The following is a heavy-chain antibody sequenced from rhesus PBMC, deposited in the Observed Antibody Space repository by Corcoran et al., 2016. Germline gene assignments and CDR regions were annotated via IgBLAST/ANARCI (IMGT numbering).Heavy chain of an antibody. D-gene: IGHD6-13*01. CDR1: GGSISSGYYD. V-gene: IGHV4-122*02. Sequence: QVPLQESGPGLVKPSETLSLTCAVSGGSISSGYYDWSWVRQPPGKGLEWIGYITYSVSTSYNPSPNSRGTIPRDTSKNQVSLKLSAVTAADTAVYYCAREAQLVGLDYWGQGVLVTGSS. CDR2: ITYSVST. CDR3: AREAQLVGLDY. J-gene: IGHJ4*01.